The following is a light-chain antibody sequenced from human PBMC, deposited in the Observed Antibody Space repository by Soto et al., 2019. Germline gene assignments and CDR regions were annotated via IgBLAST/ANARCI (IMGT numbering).Light chain of an antibody. CDR1: QDIESA. V-gene: IGKV1D-13*01. Sequence: AIQLTQSPSSLSASVGDRVTVTCRASQDIESALAWYQQKPGEPPNLLIYDASSLKSGVPSRFSGSESGTDFTLTINSLQPEDFATYYCQHFSNYQLTFGGGTKVEIE. CDR3: QHFSNYQLT. CDR2: DAS. J-gene: IGKJ4*01.